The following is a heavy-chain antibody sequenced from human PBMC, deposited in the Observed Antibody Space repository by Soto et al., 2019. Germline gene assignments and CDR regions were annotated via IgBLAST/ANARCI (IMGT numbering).Heavy chain of an antibody. CDR3: AKDTGGGGGRNIWYYFDS. CDR2: ISWNSGDI. V-gene: IGHV3-9*01. D-gene: IGHD2-8*02. CDR1: GFTFDDYA. J-gene: IGHJ4*02. Sequence: SLRLSCAASGFTFDDYAMHWVRQGPGKGLEWVSSISWNSGDIVYADSVKGRFTISRDNPKNSLYLQMNSLRAEDTAFYFCAKDTGGGGGRNIWYYFDSWGLGTLVTVSS.